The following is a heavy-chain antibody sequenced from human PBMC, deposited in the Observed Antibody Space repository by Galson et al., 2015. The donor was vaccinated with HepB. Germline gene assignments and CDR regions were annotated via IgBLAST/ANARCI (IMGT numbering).Heavy chain of an antibody. Sequence: ETLSLTCTVSGDSISTYYWSWIRQPPGKGLEWIGEINHSGSTNYNPSFKTRVTISVDTSKNQFSLRLSSVTAADTGKYYCASGTSPRVWGQGTLVTVSS. CDR1: GDSISTYY. V-gene: IGHV4-34*01. CDR2: INHSGST. J-gene: IGHJ4*02. CDR3: ASGTSPRV. D-gene: IGHD2-2*01.